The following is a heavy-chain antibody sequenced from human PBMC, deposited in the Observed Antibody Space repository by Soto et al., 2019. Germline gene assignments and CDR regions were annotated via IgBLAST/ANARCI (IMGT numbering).Heavy chain of an antibody. CDR2: IYPGDSDT. D-gene: IGHD6-13*01. CDR1: GYSFTSYW. CDR3: ARQAVPDSSSWFNWFDP. Sequence: GESLKISCKGSGYSFTSYWIGWVRQMPGKGLEWMGIIYPGDSDTRYSPSFQGQVTISADKSISTAYLQWSSLKASDTAMYYCARQAVPDSSSWFNWFDPWGQGTLVTVSS. V-gene: IGHV5-51*01. J-gene: IGHJ5*02.